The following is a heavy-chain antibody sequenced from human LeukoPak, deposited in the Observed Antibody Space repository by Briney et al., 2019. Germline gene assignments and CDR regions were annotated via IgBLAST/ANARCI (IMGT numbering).Heavy chain of an antibody. V-gene: IGHV3-66*01. Sequence: GGSLRLSCAASGFTVSSNSMSWVRQAPGKGLEWVSIIYSGGSTSYADSVKGRFTISRDNSKNTLYLQMNNLRAEDTAVYYCVRTAADFDCWGQGTLVTVSS. CDR3: VRTAADFDC. D-gene: IGHD6-13*01. CDR2: IYSGGST. J-gene: IGHJ4*02. CDR1: GFTVSSNS.